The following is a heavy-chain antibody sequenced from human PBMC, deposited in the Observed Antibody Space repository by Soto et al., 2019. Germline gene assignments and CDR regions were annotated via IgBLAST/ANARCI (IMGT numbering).Heavy chain of an antibody. D-gene: IGHD2-21*02. CDR3: ARELYSCGGDCPYYMDY. V-gene: IGHV1-46*01. CDR2: ISLYHHST. CDR1: GYPFTDYF. Sequence: ASVKVSSKTSGYPFTDYFIHWVRQAPGQGLEWMGIISLYHHSTSYAQKFQGRLTVTADTSTTTVYMDLSSLTSEDSAVYWCARELYSCGGDCPYYMDYWGQGTLVTVSS. J-gene: IGHJ4*02.